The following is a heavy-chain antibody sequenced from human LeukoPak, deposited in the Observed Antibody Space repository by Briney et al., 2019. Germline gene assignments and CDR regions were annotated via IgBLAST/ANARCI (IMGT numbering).Heavy chain of an antibody. CDR2: ISSSGSTI. D-gene: IGHD2-15*01. V-gene: IGHV3-48*03. CDR3: ARLAARVVPHYYFDY. CDR1: GFTFSSYE. Sequence: GGSLRLSCAASGFTFSSYEMNWVRQAPGKGLEWVSYISSSGSTIYYADSVKGRFTISRDNAKNSLYLQMNSLRAEDTAVYYCARLAARVVPHYYFDYWGQGTLVTVSS. J-gene: IGHJ4*02.